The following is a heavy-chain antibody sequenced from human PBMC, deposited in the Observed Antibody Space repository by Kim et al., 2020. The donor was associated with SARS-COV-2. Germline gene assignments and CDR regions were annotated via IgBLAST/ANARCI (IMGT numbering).Heavy chain of an antibody. D-gene: IGHD3-9*01. CDR2: ISYSGGST. CDR1: GFTFSSYA. Sequence: GGSLRLSCAASGFTFSSYAVSWVRQAPGKGLEWVSGISYSGGSTYYADTVKGRFTISRDNSKNTLYLQMNSLRAEDTAIYYCAKGHSTAGYYSQPLTYWYFDLWGRGTLVTVSS. J-gene: IGHJ2*01. V-gene: IGHV3-23*01. CDR3: AKGHSTAGYYSQPLTYWYFDL.